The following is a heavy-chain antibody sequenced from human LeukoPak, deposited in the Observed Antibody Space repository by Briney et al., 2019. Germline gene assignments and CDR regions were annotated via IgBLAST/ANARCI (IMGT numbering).Heavy chain of an antibody. Sequence: SETLSLTCTVSGDSISSSSNYWGWIRQPPGKGLEWIGSIFYSGSTYYNPSLKSRLTISVDTSKNQFSLKVTSVTAADTAVYYCARLGKSGMTTVTTRAFDIWGQGTVVTVSS. V-gene: IGHV4-39*01. CDR2: IFYSGST. CDR3: ARLGKSGMTTVTTRAFDI. D-gene: IGHD4-17*01. J-gene: IGHJ3*02. CDR1: GDSISSSSNY.